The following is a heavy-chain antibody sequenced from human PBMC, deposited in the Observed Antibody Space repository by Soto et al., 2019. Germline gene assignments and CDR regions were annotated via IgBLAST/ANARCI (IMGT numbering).Heavy chain of an antibody. CDR3: ARAQYGGNSGSGY. CDR2: ITGGSST. V-gene: IGHV3-23*01. J-gene: IGHJ4*02. CDR1: GFTFNNYA. Sequence: EVQLLESGGGLVQPGGSLRLSCAASGFTFNNYAMTWARQAPGKGLAWVSVITGGSSTYYADSVKGRFTISRDHSKNTLFLQLNSLRAEDTAVYYCARAQYGGNSGSGYWGQVTLVTVSS. D-gene: IGHD2-21*02.